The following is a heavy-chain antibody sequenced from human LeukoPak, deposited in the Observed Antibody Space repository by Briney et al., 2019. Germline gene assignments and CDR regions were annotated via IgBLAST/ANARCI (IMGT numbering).Heavy chain of an antibody. CDR1: GFTFSNAW. J-gene: IGHJ4*02. V-gene: IGHV3-15*01. CDR3: TTGKSSTSPRLDY. CDR2: IKSKTDGGTT. D-gene: IGHD2-2*01. Sequence: GGSLRLSCAASGFTFSNAWMSWVRQAPGKGLEWVGRIKSKTDGGTTDYAAPVKGRFTISRDDSKNTLYLQMNSLKTEDTAVYYCTTGKSSTSPRLDYWGQGTLVTVSS.